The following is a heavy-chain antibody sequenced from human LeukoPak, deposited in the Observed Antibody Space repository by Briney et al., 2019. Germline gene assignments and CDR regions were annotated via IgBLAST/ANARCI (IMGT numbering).Heavy chain of an antibody. CDR3: TRDPGRYFDWLVVDY. CDR1: GGSISSGDYY. V-gene: IGHV4-39*07. Sequence: SETLSLTCTVSGGSISSGDYYWSWIRQPPGKGLEWIGSIYYSGSTYYNPSLKSRVTISLDTSKNQFSLKLSSVTAADTAVYYCTRDPGRYFDWLVVDYWGQGTLVTVSS. D-gene: IGHD3-9*01. J-gene: IGHJ4*02. CDR2: IYYSGST.